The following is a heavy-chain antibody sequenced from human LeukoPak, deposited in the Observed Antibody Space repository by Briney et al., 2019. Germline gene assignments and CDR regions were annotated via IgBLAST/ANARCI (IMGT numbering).Heavy chain of an antibody. CDR1: GFTFSSYS. D-gene: IGHD3-3*01. CDR2: ISSSSSYI. V-gene: IGHV3-21*01. Sequence: GGSLRLSCAASGFTFSSYSMTWVRQAPGKGLEWVSSISSSSSYIYYADSVKGRFTISRDNAKNSLYLQMNSLRAEDTAVYYCARIRFLEWLLGYYGMDVWGQGTTVTVSS. CDR3: ARIRFLEWLLGYYGMDV. J-gene: IGHJ6*02.